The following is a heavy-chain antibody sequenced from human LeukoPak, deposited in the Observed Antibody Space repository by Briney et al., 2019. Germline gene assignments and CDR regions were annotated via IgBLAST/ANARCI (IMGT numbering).Heavy chain of an antibody. CDR3: AKGRGLIIPLDY. J-gene: IGHJ4*02. CDR2: ISGSGGIT. CDR1: GFTLSSYV. V-gene: IGHV3-23*01. D-gene: IGHD3-10*01. Sequence: AGGSLRLSCAASGFTLSSYVMSWVRQAPGKGQEWVSGISGSGGITYYADSVKGRFTISRDNSKNTLYLQMNSLRAEDTAVYYCAKGRGLIIPLDYWGQGTPVTVSS.